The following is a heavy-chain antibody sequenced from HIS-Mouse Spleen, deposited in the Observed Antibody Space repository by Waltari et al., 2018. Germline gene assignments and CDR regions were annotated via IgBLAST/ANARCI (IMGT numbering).Heavy chain of an antibody. V-gene: IGHV3-30*18. CDR2: RAYDGSNK. CDR1: GFTFSSYG. Sequence: QVQLVESGGGVVQPGRSLRLSCAASGFTFSSYGMHWVRQGPGKGLEWVAVRAYDGSNKYYADSVKGRFTISRDNSKNTLYLQMNSLRAEDTAVYYCAKDKHHAFDYWGQGTLVTVSS. J-gene: IGHJ4*02. CDR3: AKDKHHAFDY.